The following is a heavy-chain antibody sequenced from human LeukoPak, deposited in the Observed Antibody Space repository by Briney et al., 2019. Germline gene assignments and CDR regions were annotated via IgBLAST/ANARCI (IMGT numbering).Heavy chain of an antibody. CDR1: GFTLSSYG. J-gene: IGHJ4*02. V-gene: IGHV3-23*01. CDR3: AKDEGPYSSSWYY. Sequence: GGSLRLSCAASGFTLSSYGMSWVRQAPGKGLEWVSAISGSGGSTYYADSVKGRFTISRDNSKNTLYLQMNSLRAEDTAVYYCAKDEGPYSSSWYYWGQGTLVTVSS. D-gene: IGHD6-13*01. CDR2: ISGSGGST.